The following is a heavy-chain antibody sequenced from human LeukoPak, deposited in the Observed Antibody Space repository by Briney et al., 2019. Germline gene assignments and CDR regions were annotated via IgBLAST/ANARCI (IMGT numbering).Heavy chain of an antibody. CDR1: GFTFSSYA. V-gene: IGHV3-30-3*01. CDR2: ISYDGSNK. D-gene: IGHD3-3*01. Sequence: GGSLRLSCAASGFTFSSYAMHWVRQAPGKGLEWVAVISYDGSNKYYADSVKGRFTISRDNSKNTLYLQMNSLRAEDTAVYYCARDRYYDFWSDYYNPSYYYYGMDVWGQGTTVTVSS. CDR3: ARDRYYDFWSDYYNPSYYYYGMDV. J-gene: IGHJ6*02.